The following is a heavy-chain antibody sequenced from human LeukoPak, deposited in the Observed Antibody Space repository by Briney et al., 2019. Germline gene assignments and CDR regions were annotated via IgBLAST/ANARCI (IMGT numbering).Heavy chain of an antibody. Sequence: GGSLRLSCAASGFTFSGYWMHWVRQAPGKGLVWISRINSDGSTTNYADSVKGRFTISRDNAKNTLYLQMNSLRAEDTAVYYCAKEVSLGATYFDYWSQGTLVTVSS. V-gene: IGHV3-74*01. CDR3: AKEVSLGATYFDY. CDR1: GFTFSGYW. CDR2: INSDGSTT. D-gene: IGHD1-26*01. J-gene: IGHJ4*02.